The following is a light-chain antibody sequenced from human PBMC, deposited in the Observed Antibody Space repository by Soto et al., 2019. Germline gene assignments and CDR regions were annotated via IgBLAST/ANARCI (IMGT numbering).Light chain of an antibody. CDR3: QHYGRSGT. Sequence: EMVLTQSPGTLSLSLGERATLSCRASQSLRTNSLAWYQQKPGHARRLLIGGVYSRAAVIRGRFSGRCSGTFFTLTISIVEPEYFAFYCCQHYGRSGTFGQGTKVEIK. CDR1: QSLRTNS. J-gene: IGKJ1*01. V-gene: IGKV3-20*01. CDR2: GVY.